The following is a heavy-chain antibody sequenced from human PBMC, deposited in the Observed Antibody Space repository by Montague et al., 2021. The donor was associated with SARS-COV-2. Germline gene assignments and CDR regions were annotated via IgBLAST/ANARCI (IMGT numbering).Heavy chain of an antibody. CDR3: ARAPKMSGEVADY. CDR2: FYYSGNT. CDR1: GGSVRSSNYC. V-gene: IGHV4-39*01. J-gene: IGHJ4*02. Sequence: SETLSLTCTVSGGSVRSSNYCWGWIRQPPGKGLEWIANFYYSGNTYYNPSLKSRVTISVDTSNNQFSLKLSSVTAADTAVYYCARAPKMSGEVADYWGQGTLVTVSS. D-gene: IGHD4-17*01.